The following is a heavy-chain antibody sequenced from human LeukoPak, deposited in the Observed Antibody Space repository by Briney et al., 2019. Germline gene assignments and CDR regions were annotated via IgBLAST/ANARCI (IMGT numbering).Heavy chain of an antibody. CDR3: AGNYYGSGSYYSEDRY. V-gene: IGHV4-34*01. CDR1: GGSFSGYY. Sequence: SETLSLTCAVYGGSFSGYYWSWIRQPPGKGLEWIGEINHSGSTNYNPSLKSRVTISVDTSKNQFSLKLSSVTAADTAVYYCAGNYYGSGSYYSEDRYWGQGTLVTVSS. D-gene: IGHD3-10*01. J-gene: IGHJ4*02. CDR2: INHSGST.